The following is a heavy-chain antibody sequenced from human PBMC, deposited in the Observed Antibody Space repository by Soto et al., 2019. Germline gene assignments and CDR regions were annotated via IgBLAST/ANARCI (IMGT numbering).Heavy chain of an antibody. CDR1: GYTFTSYD. Sequence: GASVKVSCKASGYTFTSYDINWVRQATGQGLEWMGWINPNSGGTNYAQKFQGWVTMTTDTSTSTAYMELRSLRSDDTAVYYCARGRRWDTAMDPNYWGQGTLVTVSS. CDR2: INPNSGGT. J-gene: IGHJ4*02. CDR3: ARGRRWDTAMDPNY. V-gene: IGHV1-2*04. D-gene: IGHD5-18*01.